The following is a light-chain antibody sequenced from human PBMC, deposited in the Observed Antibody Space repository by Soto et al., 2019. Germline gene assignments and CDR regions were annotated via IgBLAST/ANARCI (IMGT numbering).Light chain of an antibody. V-gene: IGLV2-11*01. CDR3: CSYAGSYTSV. CDR1: SSDVGTYNY. Sequence: QSALTQPRSVSGSPGQSVTISCTGTSSDVGTYNYVSWYQQHPVKAPKLMIYDVSQRASGVTDRFSGSKSGNTASLTISGLQAEDESDYYGCSYAGSYTSVFGGGTKLTVL. CDR2: DVS. J-gene: IGLJ2*01.